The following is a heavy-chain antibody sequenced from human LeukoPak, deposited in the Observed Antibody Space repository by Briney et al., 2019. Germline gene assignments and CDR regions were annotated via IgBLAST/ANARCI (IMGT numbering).Heavy chain of an antibody. D-gene: IGHD5/OR15-5a*01. V-gene: IGHV4-59*08. CDR1: GGSINNYY. CDR3: ARHFYDFNKAFDV. J-gene: IGHJ3*01. CDR2: IYYRGNT. Sequence: SETLSLTCTVSGGSINNYYWSWIRQPPGKGLEWIGYIYYRGNTNYNPSLMSRVTISVDTSKNQFSLKLSSVTAADTAVYYCARHFYDFNKAFDVWGQGTMVTVSS.